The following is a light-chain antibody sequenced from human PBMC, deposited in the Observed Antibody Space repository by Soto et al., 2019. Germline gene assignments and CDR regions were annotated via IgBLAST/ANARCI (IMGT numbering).Light chain of an antibody. Sequence: DIQMTQSPSARSASVGDRVTITCRASQSIDSWLAWYQQKPGKAPKFLMYEASNLESEVPSRFSGSGSETEFTLTISSLQPDDFAIYYCQHYYGYPWTFGQGTKVDIK. CDR2: EAS. J-gene: IGKJ1*01. CDR1: QSIDSW. V-gene: IGKV1-5*03. CDR3: QHYYGYPWT.